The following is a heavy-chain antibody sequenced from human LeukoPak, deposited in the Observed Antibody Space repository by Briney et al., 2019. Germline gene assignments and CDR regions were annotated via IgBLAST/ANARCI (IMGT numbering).Heavy chain of an antibody. V-gene: IGHV3-30-3*01. CDR2: ISYDGTNK. D-gene: IGHD5-18*01. J-gene: IGHJ4*02. CDR1: GFTFSSYA. Sequence: QPGRSLRFSCAASGFTFSSYAMHWVRQAPGKGLEWVAVISYDGTNKYYADSVKGRFTISRDNSKNTLYLQMNSLRAEDTAVYYCARDSIHLWLRGWFDYWGQGTLVTVSS. CDR3: ARDSIHLWLRGWFDY.